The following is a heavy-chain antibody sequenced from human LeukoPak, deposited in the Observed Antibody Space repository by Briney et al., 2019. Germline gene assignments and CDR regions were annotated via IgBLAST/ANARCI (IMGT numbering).Heavy chain of an antibody. J-gene: IGHJ4*02. CDR3: ARERYCARSSCPRVFDY. V-gene: IGHV4-59*01. CDR1: GGSISSYY. CDR2: IYYNGST. Sequence: PSETLSLTCTVSGGSISSYYWSWIRQPPGKGLEWIGYIYYNGSTNYSPSLKSRVTISLDTSKNQFSLKLSSVTAADTAVYFCARERYCARSSCPRVFDYWGQGTLVTVSS. D-gene: IGHD2-2*01.